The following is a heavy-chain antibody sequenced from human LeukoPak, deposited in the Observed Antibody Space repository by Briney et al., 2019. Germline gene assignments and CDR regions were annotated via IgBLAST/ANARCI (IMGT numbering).Heavy chain of an antibody. J-gene: IGHJ4*02. Sequence: GGSLRLSCAASGFTFSSYGMSWVHQAPGKGLEWVSAISGSGGSTYYADSVKGRFTISRDNSKNTLYLQMNSLRAEDTAVYYCAKDQDFYGSGIDYWGQGTLVTVSS. V-gene: IGHV3-23*01. CDR3: AKDQDFYGSGIDY. D-gene: IGHD3-10*01. CDR1: GFTFSSYG. CDR2: ISGSGGST.